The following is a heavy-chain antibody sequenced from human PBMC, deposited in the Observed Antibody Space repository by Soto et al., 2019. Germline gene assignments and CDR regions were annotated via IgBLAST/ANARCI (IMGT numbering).Heavy chain of an antibody. D-gene: IGHD2-15*01. J-gene: IGHJ4*02. CDR2: IWYDGSKK. CDR1: GFTFSSHG. CDR3: ARYTTYSSGEGLDY. V-gene: IGHV3-33*01. Sequence: GGSLRLSCAASGFTFSSHGMHWVRQAPGKGLEWVAVIWYDGSKKYYADSVKGRFTISRDNSKNTLYLQMDGLRAEDTAAYYCARYTTYSSGEGLDYWGQGTLVTVSS.